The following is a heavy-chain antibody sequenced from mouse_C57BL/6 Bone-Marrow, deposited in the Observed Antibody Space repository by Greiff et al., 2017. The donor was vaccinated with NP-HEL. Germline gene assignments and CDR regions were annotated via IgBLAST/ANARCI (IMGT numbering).Heavy chain of an antibody. Sequence: VQLQESGAELMKPGASVKLSCKATGYTFTGYWIEWVKQRPGHGLEWIGEILPGSGSTNHNEKFKGKATFTADTSSNTAYMQLSSLTTEDSAIYYCAREETTVVGYWGQGTLVTVSA. CDR1: GYTFTGYW. CDR3: AREETTVVGY. D-gene: IGHD1-1*01. CDR2: ILPGSGST. J-gene: IGHJ3*01. V-gene: IGHV1-9*01.